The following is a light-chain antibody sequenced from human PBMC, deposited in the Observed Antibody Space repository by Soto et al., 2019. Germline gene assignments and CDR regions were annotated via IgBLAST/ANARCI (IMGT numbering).Light chain of an antibody. Sequence: DIQMTQSPSTLSGSVGDRVTITCRSSQSISSYLNWYQQKPGKAPKLLIYAASSLQSGVPSRFSGSGSGTDFTLTISSLQPEDFATYYCQQSYSTLTFGGGTKVDNK. J-gene: IGKJ4*01. V-gene: IGKV1-39*01. CDR1: QSISSY. CDR2: AAS. CDR3: QQSYSTLT.